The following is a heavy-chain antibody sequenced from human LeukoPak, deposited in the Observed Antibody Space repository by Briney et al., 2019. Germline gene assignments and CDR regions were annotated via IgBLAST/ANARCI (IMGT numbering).Heavy chain of an antibody. CDR3: ATIHQLPKPHAFDI. CDR2: FDPEDGET. D-gene: IGHD2-2*01. Sequence: ASMKVSCKVSGYTRTELSMHWVRQAPGKGLEWMGGFDPEDGETIYAQKFQGRVTMTEDTSTDTAYMELSSLRSEDTAVYYCATIHQLPKPHAFDIWGQGTMVTVSS. J-gene: IGHJ3*02. CDR1: GYTRTELS. V-gene: IGHV1-24*01.